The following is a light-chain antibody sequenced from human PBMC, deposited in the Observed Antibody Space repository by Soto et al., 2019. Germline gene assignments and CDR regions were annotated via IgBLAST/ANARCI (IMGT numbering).Light chain of an antibody. CDR2: GAS. V-gene: IGKV3-20*01. Sequence: EIVLTQSPGTLSLSPGERATLSCRASRRISSSYLAWYQQRPGQAPRLLIYGASSRATGIPDRFSGSGSGTDFTLTISRLEPEDFALYYCQQYGGSLYTFGQGTKLEIK. CDR1: RRISSSY. CDR3: QQYGGSLYT. J-gene: IGKJ2*01.